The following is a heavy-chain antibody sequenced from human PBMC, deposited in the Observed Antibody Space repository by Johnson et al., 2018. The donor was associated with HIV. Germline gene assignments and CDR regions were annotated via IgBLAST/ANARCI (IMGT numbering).Heavy chain of an antibody. Sequence: LVESGGGLAQPGGSLRLSCAASGFTFSTYAMTWVRQAPGRGLEWVSTIGGSGGTTYYADSVKGRFTISRDNSKNTLYLQMNSLRAEDTAVYYCAREGGYSGYEGVGHTNDAFDIWGQGTMVTVSS. CDR1: GFTFSTYA. J-gene: IGHJ3*02. V-gene: IGHV3-23*04. CDR2: IGGSGGTT. D-gene: IGHD5-12*01. CDR3: AREGGYSGYEGVGHTNDAFDI.